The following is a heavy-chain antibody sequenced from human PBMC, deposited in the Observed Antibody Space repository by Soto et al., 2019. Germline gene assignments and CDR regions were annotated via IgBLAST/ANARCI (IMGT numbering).Heavy chain of an antibody. J-gene: IGHJ4*02. CDR3: ARGGYCSSTSCYAGRGFDY. CDR1: GFTFSSYA. Sequence: GGSLRLSCAASGFTFSSYAMHWVRQAPGKGLEYVSAISSNGGSTYYANSVKGRFTISRDNSKNTLYLQMGSLRAEDMAVYYCARGGYCSSTSCYAGRGFDYWGQGTLVTVSS. V-gene: IGHV3-64*01. CDR2: ISSNGGST. D-gene: IGHD2-2*01.